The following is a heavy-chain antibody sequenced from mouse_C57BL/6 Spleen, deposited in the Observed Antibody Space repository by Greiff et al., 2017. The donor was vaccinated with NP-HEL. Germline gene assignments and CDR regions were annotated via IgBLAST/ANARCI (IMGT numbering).Heavy chain of an antibody. CDR1: GFTFHTYA. Sequence: DVQLVESGGGLVQPKGSLKLSCAASGFTFHTYAMHWVRQAPGKGLEWVARIRSKSSNYATYYADSVKDRFTISRDDSQSMRYLQMNNLKTEDTAMYYCVRGSYYGKDGYYFDYWGQGTTLTVSS. J-gene: IGHJ2*01. CDR3: VRGSYYGKDGYYFDY. V-gene: IGHV10-3*01. CDR2: IRSKSSNYAT. D-gene: IGHD1-1*01.